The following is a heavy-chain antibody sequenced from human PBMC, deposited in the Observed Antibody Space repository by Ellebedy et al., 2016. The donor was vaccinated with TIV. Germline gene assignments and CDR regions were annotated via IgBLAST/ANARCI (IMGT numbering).Heavy chain of an antibody. CDR2: IIPILGIA. CDR1: GGTFSSYA. V-gene: IGHV1-69*04. J-gene: IGHJ6*03. Sequence: SVKVSXXASGGTFSSYAISWVRQAPGQGLEWMGRIIPILGIANYAQKFQGRVTITADKSTSTAYMELSSLRSEDTAVYYCARGSSVTGGYYYYYYYMDVWGKGTTVTVSS. D-gene: IGHD2-8*02. CDR3: ARGSSVTGGYYYYYYYMDV.